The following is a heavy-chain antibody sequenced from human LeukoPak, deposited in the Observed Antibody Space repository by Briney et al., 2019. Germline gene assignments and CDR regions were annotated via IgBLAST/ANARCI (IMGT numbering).Heavy chain of an antibody. V-gene: IGHV4-59*01. J-gene: IGHJ4*02. CDR1: GGSISSYY. CDR2: IYYSGST. D-gene: IGHD2-15*01. Sequence: PSETLSLTCTVSGGSISSYYWSWIRQPPGKGLEWIGYIYYSGSTNYNPSLKSRVTISVDTSKNQFSLKLSSVTAADTAVYYCARDPGYCSGGSCYPLYYFDYWGQGTLVTVSS. CDR3: ARDPGYCSGGSCYPLYYFDY.